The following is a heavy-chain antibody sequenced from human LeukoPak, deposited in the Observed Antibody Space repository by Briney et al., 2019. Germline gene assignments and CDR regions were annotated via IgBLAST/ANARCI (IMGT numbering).Heavy chain of an antibody. CDR2: VSLSGLT. CDR1: GGSITSTNW. CDR3: SRENGAFYPFGY. V-gene: IGHV4-4*02. D-gene: IGHD2-8*01. Sequence: SSGTLSLTCGVSGGSITSTNWWSWVRQPPGQGLEWIGEVSLSGLTNYNPSLRSRVIMALDTSKNHLSLHLTSVTAADTAVYYCSRENGAFYPFGYWGQGYLVTVLS. J-gene: IGHJ4*01.